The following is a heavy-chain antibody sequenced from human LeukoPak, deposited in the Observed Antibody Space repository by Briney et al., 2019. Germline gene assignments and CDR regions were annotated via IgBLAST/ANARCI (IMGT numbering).Heavy chain of an antibody. V-gene: IGHV4-59*01. J-gene: IGHJ4*02. CDR3: ARVPVADREYFDY. Sequence: SQTLSLTCTVSGGSISTYYWSWIRQPPGKGLEWIGYIYYSGSTNYNPSLKSRVTISVDTSKNQFSLKLTSVTPADTAVYYCARVPVADREYFDYWGQGNLVTVSS. D-gene: IGHD6-19*01. CDR1: GGSISTYY. CDR2: IYYSGST.